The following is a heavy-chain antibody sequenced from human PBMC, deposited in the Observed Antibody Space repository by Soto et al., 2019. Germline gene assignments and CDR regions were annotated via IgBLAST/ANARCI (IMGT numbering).Heavy chain of an antibody. Sequence: PSETLSLTCTVSGGSISSYYWSWIRQPPGKGLEWIGYIYYSGSTNYNPSLKSRVTISVDTSKNQFSLKLSSVTAADTAVYYCAREGLVPGEFDYWGQGTLVTVSS. V-gene: IGHV4-59*01. CDR2: IYYSGST. CDR3: AREGLVPGEFDY. J-gene: IGHJ4*02. D-gene: IGHD6-6*01. CDR1: GGSISSYY.